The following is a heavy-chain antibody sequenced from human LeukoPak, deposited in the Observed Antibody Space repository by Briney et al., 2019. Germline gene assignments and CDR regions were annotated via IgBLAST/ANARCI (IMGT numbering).Heavy chain of an antibody. CDR3: AGSWDRKVRGVP. CDR1: GGSISSYY. J-gene: IGHJ4*02. CDR2: IYYSGST. Sequence: SETLSLTCTVSGGSISSYYWSWIRQPPGKGLGGIGYIYYSGSTNYNPSLKSRVTISVDTSKNQFSLKLSSVTAADTAVYYCAGSWDRKVRGVPWGQGTLVTVSS. V-gene: IGHV4-59*12. D-gene: IGHD3-10*01.